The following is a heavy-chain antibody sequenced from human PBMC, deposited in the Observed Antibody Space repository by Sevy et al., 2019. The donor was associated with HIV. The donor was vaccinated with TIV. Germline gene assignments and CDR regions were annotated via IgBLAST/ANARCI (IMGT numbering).Heavy chain of an antibody. CDR1: GFTFGDYA. CDR2: IRSKDYGGGT. D-gene: IGHD3-22*01. J-gene: IGHJ4*02. CDR3: TRGYYYDSSGYSDY. V-gene: IGHV3-49*03. Sequence: GGSLRLSCTGSGFTFGDYAMSWFRQAPGMGLEWVGFIRSKDYGGGTEYAASVKGRFTISMDDYKGMADLQMNSQKTGDKAVYYCTRGYYYDSSGYSDYWGQGTLVTVSS.